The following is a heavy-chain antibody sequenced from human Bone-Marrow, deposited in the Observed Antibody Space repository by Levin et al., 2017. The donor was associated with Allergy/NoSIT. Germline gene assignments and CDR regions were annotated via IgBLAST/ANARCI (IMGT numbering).Heavy chain of an antibody. J-gene: IGHJ4*02. CDR2: IRSNSDGGTA. D-gene: IGHD4-23*01. CDR1: GSTFTNVY. Sequence: GESLKISCAASGSTFTNVYMSWVRQAPGKGLEWVGRIRSNSDGGTADYGASVKGRFTLSRDDSKSTLYLQMNSLQTDDTAIYYCLTGTPTMVRGPHCWGQGTLVTVSS. V-gene: IGHV3-15*01. CDR3: LTGTPTMVRGPHC.